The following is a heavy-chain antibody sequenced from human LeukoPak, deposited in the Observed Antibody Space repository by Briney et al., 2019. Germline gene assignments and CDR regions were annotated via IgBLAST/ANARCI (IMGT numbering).Heavy chain of an antibody. V-gene: IGHV3-7*01. CDR1: GFTFSSYW. D-gene: IGHD3-10*01. CDR3: ARDGSHYYGSGSYYKN. Sequence: PGGSLRLSCAASGFTFSSYWMSWVRQAPGKGLEWVANIKQDGSEKYYVDSVKGRFTISRDNAKNSLYLQMNSLRAEDTAVYYCARDGSHYYGSGSYYKNWGQGTLVTVSS. J-gene: IGHJ4*02. CDR2: IKQDGSEK.